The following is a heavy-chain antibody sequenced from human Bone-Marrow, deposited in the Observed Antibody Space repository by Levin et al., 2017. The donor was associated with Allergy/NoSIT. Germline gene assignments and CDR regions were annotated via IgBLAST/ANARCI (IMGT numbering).Heavy chain of an antibody. J-gene: IGHJ4*02. CDR1: GFSLDPSGVG. Sequence: SGPTLVKPTQTLTLTCSFSGFSLDPSGVGVGWIRQPPGKAPEWLALIYWDDDKRYSPSLKTRLIITKDTSKNHVVLTMTSMGPVDTATYYCAHRAGGSSFGYWGQGILVTVSS. D-gene: IGHD2/OR15-2a*01. CDR3: AHRAGGSSFGY. V-gene: IGHV2-5*02. CDR2: IYWDDDK.